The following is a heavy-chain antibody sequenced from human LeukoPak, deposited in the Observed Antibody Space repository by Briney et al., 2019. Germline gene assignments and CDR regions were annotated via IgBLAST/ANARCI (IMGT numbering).Heavy chain of an antibody. D-gene: IGHD5-24*01. CDR2: IYYSGST. CDR3: ARGSRDGYNYFDY. V-gene: IGHV4-59*11. J-gene: IGHJ4*02. Sequence: SETLSLTCTASSGSISSRYWSWIRQPPGKGLEWIGYIYYSGSTNYNPSLKSRVTISVDTSKNQFSLKLSSVTAADTAVYYCARGSRDGYNYFDYWGQGTLVTVSS. CDR1: SGSISSRY.